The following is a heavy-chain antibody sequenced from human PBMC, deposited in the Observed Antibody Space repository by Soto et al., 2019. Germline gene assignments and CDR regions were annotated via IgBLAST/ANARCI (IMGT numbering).Heavy chain of an antibody. Sequence: SETLSLTCAVYGGSFSGYYWSWIRQPPGKGLEWIGEINHSGSTNYNPSLKSRVTISVDTSKNQFSLKLSSVTAADTAVYYCARARGGPRGYFDYWGQGTLVTVSS. CDR3: ARARGGPRGYFDY. CDR1: GGSFSGYY. D-gene: IGHD3-16*01. V-gene: IGHV4-34*01. J-gene: IGHJ4*02. CDR2: INHSGST.